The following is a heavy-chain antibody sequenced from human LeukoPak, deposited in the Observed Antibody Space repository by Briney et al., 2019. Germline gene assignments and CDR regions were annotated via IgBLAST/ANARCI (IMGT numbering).Heavy chain of an antibody. CDR1: GFTFSSYA. CDR3: ARDQYSSSLDY. J-gene: IGHJ4*02. D-gene: IGHD6-13*01. CDR2: INSDGSST. Sequence: GGSLRLSCAASGFTFSSYAMHWVRQAPGKGLVWVSRINSDGSSTSYADSVKGRFTISRDNAKNTLYLQMNSLRAEDTAVYYCARDQYSSSLDYWGQGTLVTVSS. V-gene: IGHV3-74*01.